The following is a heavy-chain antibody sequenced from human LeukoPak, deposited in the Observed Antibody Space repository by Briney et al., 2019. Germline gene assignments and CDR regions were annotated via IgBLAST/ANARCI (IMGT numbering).Heavy chain of an antibody. V-gene: IGHV4-38-2*02. CDR1: GYSIHSGYY. Sequence: SETLSRTCIVSGYSIHSGYYWGWVRQPPGKGLEWIGSIYYSGSTYYNPSLKSRVTISVDTSKNQFSLKLSSVTAADTAVYYCARSPLMVRGVIITRQNDCWGQGTLVTVSS. J-gene: IGHJ4*02. D-gene: IGHD3-10*01. CDR3: ARSPLMVRGVIITRQNDC. CDR2: IYYSGST.